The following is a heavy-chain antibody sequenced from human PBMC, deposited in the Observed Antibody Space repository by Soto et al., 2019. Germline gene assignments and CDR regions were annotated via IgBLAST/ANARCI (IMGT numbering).Heavy chain of an antibody. V-gene: IGHV3-23*01. CDR3: AKDRRSGNYAGIDY. J-gene: IGHJ4*02. CDR1: GFTFRTYS. Sequence: EVQLLESGGGLIQPGGSLSLSCAASGFTFRTYSMTWVRQAPGKGLEWVSGISDSGDTTSYADSVKGRFTISRDNSKNTLCLQMTSLRAEDTAVYYGAKDRRSGNYAGIDYWGQGSLVTVAS. CDR2: ISDSGDTT. D-gene: IGHD1-26*01.